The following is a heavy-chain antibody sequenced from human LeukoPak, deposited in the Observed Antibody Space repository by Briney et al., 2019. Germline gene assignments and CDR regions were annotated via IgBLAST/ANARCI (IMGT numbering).Heavy chain of an antibody. D-gene: IGHD1-26*01. Sequence: SETLSLTCTVSGASISSSSAYWGWIRQPPGKGLEWIGSMYDSGNIYYNPSLKSRVTISVATSKNQFSLKLSSVTAADTAVYYCARDLQGEHLFDYWGQGTLVTVSS. V-gene: IGHV4-39*07. CDR2: MYDSGNI. J-gene: IGHJ4*02. CDR3: ARDLQGEHLFDY. CDR1: GASISSSSAY.